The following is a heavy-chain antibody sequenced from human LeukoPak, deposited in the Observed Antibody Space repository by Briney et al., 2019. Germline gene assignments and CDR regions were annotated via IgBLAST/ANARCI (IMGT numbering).Heavy chain of an antibody. J-gene: IGHJ6*02. Sequence: GGSLRLSCTASGFTFSGYHMSWIRQAPGKGLEWVSFIVTRSTYTNYADSVKGRFTISRDNAKNSLYLQMNSLRAEDTAVYYCARDIDLTAGIMDVWGPGTTVTVSS. CDR2: IVTRSTYT. V-gene: IGHV3-11*05. CDR3: ARDIDLTAGIMDV. CDR1: GFTFSGYH. D-gene: IGHD1-14*01.